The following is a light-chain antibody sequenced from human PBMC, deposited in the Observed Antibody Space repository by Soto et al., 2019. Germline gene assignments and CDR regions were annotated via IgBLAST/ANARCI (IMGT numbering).Light chain of an antibody. CDR2: WAS. CDR3: QQYHTPPVT. CDR1: QSVLYSANNKNY. Sequence: DIVMTQSPDSLAVSLGERATIHCKSSQSVLYSANNKNYVAWYQQKPGQPPRLLIHWASARVSGVPDRFSGSASGTEFTLTISSLQAEDVGDYYCQQYHTPPVTFGGGTTVEIK. J-gene: IGKJ4*01. V-gene: IGKV4-1*01.